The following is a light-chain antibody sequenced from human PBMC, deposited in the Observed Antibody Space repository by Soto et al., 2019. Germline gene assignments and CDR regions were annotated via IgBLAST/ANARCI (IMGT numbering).Light chain of an antibody. V-gene: IGKV3-15*01. CDR2: GAN. J-gene: IGKJ1*01. CDR3: QQYETFSGT. Sequence: ELVITQSPATLSVSPGERSTLSCRASQSVSILLAWYQQKPGQAPRLLIHGANTRATGIPARFSGSGSGTEFTLTIASLQPDDFATYYCQQYETFSGTVGQGTKVDIK. CDR1: QSVSIL.